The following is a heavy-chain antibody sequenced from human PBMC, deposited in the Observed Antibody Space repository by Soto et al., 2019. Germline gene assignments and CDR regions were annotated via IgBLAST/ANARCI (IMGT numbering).Heavy chain of an antibody. CDR1: GFTFSSYS. D-gene: IGHD6-6*01. Sequence: GGSLRLSCAASGFTFSSYSMNWVRQAPGKGLEWVSSISSSSSYIYYADSVKGRFTISRDNAKNSLYLQMNSLRAEDTAVYYCARDGEYSSNSYYYYGMDVWGRGTTVTASS. CDR2: ISSSSSYI. V-gene: IGHV3-21*01. CDR3: ARDGEYSSNSYYYYGMDV. J-gene: IGHJ6*02.